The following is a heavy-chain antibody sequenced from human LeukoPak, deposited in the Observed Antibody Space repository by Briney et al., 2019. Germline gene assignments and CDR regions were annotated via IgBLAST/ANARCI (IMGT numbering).Heavy chain of an antibody. CDR3: SRVDTDLNYYYYYGMDV. D-gene: IGHD5-18*01. Sequence: GGSLRLSCAASGFTFSSYWMSWVRQATGKGLEWVANIKQDGGEKYYVDSVKGRFTISRDNAKNSLYLQMNSLRAEDTAVYYCSRVDTDLNYYYYYGMDVWGKGTTVTVSS. CDR2: IKQDGGEK. V-gene: IGHV3-7*03. CDR1: GFTFSSYW. J-gene: IGHJ6*04.